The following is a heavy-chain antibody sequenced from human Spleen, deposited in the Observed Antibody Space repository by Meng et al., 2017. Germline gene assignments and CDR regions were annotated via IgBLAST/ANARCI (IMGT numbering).Heavy chain of an antibody. Sequence: GESLKISCAASGFTFSSYAMHWVRQAPGKGLEWVAVISYDGSNKYYADSVKGRFTISRDNSKNTLYLQMNSLRAEDTAVYYCARSSDAFDIWGQGTMVTVSS. CDR2: ISYDGSNK. J-gene: IGHJ3*02. V-gene: IGHV3-30*04. CDR3: ARSSDAFDI. CDR1: GFTFSSYA.